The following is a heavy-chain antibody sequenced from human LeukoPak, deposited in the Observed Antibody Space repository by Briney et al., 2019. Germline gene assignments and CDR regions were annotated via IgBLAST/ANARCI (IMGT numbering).Heavy chain of an antibody. Sequence: GGSLRLSCAASGFTFSSYGMHWVRQAPGKGLEWVAVISYDGSNKYYADSVKGRFTISRDNSKNTLYLQMNSLRAEDTAVYYCAKDGHPSYYYDNSGYFDYWGQGTLVTVSS. D-gene: IGHD3-22*01. V-gene: IGHV3-30*18. CDR2: ISYDGSNK. CDR3: AKDGHPSYYYDNSGYFDY. CDR1: GFTFSSYG. J-gene: IGHJ4*02.